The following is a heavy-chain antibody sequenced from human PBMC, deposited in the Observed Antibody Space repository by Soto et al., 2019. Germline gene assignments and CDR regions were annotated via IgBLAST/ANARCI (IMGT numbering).Heavy chain of an antibody. Sequence: QVQLVQSGAAVKTHGASVKVACKASGYTFTGYYMHWVRQAPGQEFAWMGGLRPDTGNTDFARECQGRVTMTRDTSLRTAYKELTSLRSDDSAVYYCARGSVASAAKHSGMDVWGHGTTVTVSS. J-gene: IGHJ6*02. CDR2: LRPDTGNT. CDR1: GYTFTGYY. D-gene: IGHD6-13*01. V-gene: IGHV1-2*02. CDR3: ARGSVASAAKHSGMDV.